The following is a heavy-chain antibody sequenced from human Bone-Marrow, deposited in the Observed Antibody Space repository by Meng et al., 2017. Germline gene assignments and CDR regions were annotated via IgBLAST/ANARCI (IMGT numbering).Heavy chain of an antibody. J-gene: IGHJ4*02. D-gene: IGHD3-16*02. V-gene: IGHV1-69*06. CDR3: ARDIRLGELSSYLDY. CDR1: GYTFTSYA. Sequence: SVKVSCKASGYTFTSYAISWVRQAPGQGLEWMGGIIPIFGTANYAQKFQGRVTITADKSTSTAYMELSSLRSEDTAVYYCARDIRLGELSSYLDYWGQGTLVTVSS. CDR2: IIPIFGTA.